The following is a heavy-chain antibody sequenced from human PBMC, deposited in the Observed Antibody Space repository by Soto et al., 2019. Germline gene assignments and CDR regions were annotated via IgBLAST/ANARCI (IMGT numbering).Heavy chain of an antibody. CDR2: ISWDGGST. Sequence: GGSLRLSCAASGFTFDDYTMHWVRQAPGKGLEWVSLISWDGGSTYYADSVKGRFTISRDNSKNSLYLQMNSLRTEDTALYYCAKDIGQQLAPPDYYYYYGMDVWGQGTTVTV. V-gene: IGHV3-43*01. D-gene: IGHD6-13*01. CDR3: AKDIGQQLAPPDYYYYYGMDV. CDR1: GFTFDDYT. J-gene: IGHJ6*02.